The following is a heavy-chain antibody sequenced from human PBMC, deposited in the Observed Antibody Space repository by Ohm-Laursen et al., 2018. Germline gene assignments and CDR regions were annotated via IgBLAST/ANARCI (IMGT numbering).Heavy chain of an antibody. D-gene: IGHD1-26*01. CDR2: INPNSGGT. V-gene: IGHV1-2*02. CDR3: ARGGTHEQWELNY. CDR1: GYTFTGYY. Sequence: VSSVKASRKASGYTFTGYYMHWVRQAPGQGLEWMGWINPNSGGTNYAQKFQGRVIMTRVTSISTAYMELSRLRSDDTAVYYCARGGTHEQWELNYWGQGTLVTVSS. J-gene: IGHJ4*02.